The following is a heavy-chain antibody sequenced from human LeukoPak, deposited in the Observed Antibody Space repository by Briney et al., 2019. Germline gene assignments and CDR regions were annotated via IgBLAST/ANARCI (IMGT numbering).Heavy chain of an antibody. CDR2: TNPNSGGT. CDR3: ARNYYGWGSYYDV. V-gene: IGHV1-2*02. D-gene: IGHD3-10*01. CDR1: GYTFTGYS. J-gene: IGHJ4*02. Sequence: ASVKVSCKASGYTFTGYSMHWVRQAPGQGLEWMGWTNPNSGGTNYARKFQGRVTMTRDTSISTAYMELSRLRSDDMAVCYCARNYYGWGSYYDVWGQGTLVTVSS.